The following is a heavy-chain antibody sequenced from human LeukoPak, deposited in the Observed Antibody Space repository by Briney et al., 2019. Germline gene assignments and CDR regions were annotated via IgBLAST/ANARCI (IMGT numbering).Heavy chain of an antibody. J-gene: IGHJ4*02. D-gene: IGHD7-27*01. Sequence: GGSLRLSCAASGFTFSSYAMSWVRQAPGKGLEWVAVIWYDGSKKYHADSVKGRFTISRDNSQNTLFLQMNSLRAEDTAVYYCTRGTGEPDYWGQGTLVSVSS. V-gene: IGHV3-33*08. CDR3: TRGTGEPDY. CDR1: GFTFSSYA. CDR2: IWYDGSKK.